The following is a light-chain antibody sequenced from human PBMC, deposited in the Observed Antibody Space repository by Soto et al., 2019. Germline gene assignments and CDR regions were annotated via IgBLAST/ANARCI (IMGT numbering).Light chain of an antibody. Sequence: EMVLTQSPGTLSLSPGERATLACSASQSVSSSYLAWYQQKPGQAPRLLFYGASRSATGIPDRFSGSGSGTDFNLTISRLEPEDLAVSYCQQHGSSPPTVGQGTKVDIK. CDR2: GAS. V-gene: IGKV3-20*01. CDR1: QSVSSSY. CDR3: QQHGSSPPT. J-gene: IGKJ1*01.